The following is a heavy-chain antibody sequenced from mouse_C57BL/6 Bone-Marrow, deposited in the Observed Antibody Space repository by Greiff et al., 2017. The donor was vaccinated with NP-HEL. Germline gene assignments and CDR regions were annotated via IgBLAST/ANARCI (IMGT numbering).Heavy chain of an antibody. CDR2: ISYSGST. D-gene: IGHD1-1*01. CDR1: GYSITSGYD. Sequence: VQLKESGPGMVKPSQSLSLTCTVTGYSITSGYDWHWIRHFPGNKLEWMGYISYSGSTNYNPSLKSRISITHDTSKNHFFLKLNSVTTEDTATYYCARDSLQGYFDYWGQGTTLTVSS. J-gene: IGHJ2*01. V-gene: IGHV3-1*01. CDR3: ARDSLQGYFDY.